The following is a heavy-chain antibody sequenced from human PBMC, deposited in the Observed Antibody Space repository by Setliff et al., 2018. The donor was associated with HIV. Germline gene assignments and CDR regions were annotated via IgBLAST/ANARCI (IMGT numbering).Heavy chain of an antibody. CDR2: ISTHNDDT. CDR1: GYTFTTYA. D-gene: IGHD3-10*01. Sequence: GASVKVSCKASGYTFTTYAISWVRQAPGQGLEWMGWISTHNDDTDYAQKFQGRVTMTRDTSTSTVYMELRSLRSDDTAVYYCARDRQDYSAGSYIYYFDYWVPETLLVTVSS. J-gene: IGHJ4*03. V-gene: IGHV1-18*01. CDR3: ARDRQDYSAGSYIYYFDY.